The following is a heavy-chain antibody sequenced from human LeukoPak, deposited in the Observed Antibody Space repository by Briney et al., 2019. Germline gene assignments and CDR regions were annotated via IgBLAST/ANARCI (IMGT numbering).Heavy chain of an antibody. D-gene: IGHD6-13*01. CDR1: GYTFTNYY. V-gene: IGHV1-46*01. CDR3: ARGITAGFDY. CDR2: INPSGGST. J-gene: IGHJ4*02. Sequence: ASVKVSCKASGYTFTNYYMYWVRQAPGQGLEWMGIINPSGGSTSYAQKFQGRATMTRDTSTSTVYMELSSLRSEDTAVYYCARGITAGFDYLGQGTLVTVSS.